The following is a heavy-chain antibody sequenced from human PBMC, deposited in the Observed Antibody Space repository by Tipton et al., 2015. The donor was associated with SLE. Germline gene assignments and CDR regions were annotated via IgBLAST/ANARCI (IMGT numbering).Heavy chain of an antibody. Sequence: TLSLTCTVSGYSISSNHYWGWIRQPPGKGPDWIGSIYHTGSTYLSPSLKSRVTISVDTSNNQFSLKLNSVTAADTAVYYCARGTFNLLGLEADWGQGTLVTVSS. CDR3: ARGTFNLLGLEAD. CDR2: IYHTGST. V-gene: IGHV4-38-2*02. D-gene: IGHD2-15*01. J-gene: IGHJ4*02. CDR1: GYSISSNHY.